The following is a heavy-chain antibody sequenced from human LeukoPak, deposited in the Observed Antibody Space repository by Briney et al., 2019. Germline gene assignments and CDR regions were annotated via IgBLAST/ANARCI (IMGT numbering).Heavy chain of an antibody. CDR1: GGSISSYY. V-gene: IGHV4-59*01. J-gene: IGHJ5*02. Sequence: SETLSLTCTVSGGSISSYYWSWIRQPPGKGLEWIGYIYYSGSTNYNPSLKSRVTISVGTSKNQFSLKLSSVTAADTAVYYCARGGASSGYFNWFDPWGQGTLVTVSS. CDR2: IYYSGST. CDR3: ARGGASSGYFNWFDP. D-gene: IGHD5-12*01.